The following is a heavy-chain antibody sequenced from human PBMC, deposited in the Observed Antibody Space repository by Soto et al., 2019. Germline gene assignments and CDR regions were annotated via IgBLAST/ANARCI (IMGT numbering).Heavy chain of an antibody. CDR3: ARAETLSGNYYYGMDV. J-gene: IGHJ6*02. Sequence: GESLKISCKGSGYSFTSYWIGWVRQMPGKGLEWMGIIYPGDSDTRYSPSFQGQVTISADKSISTAYLQWSSLKASDTAMYYCARAETLSGNYYYGMDVWGQGTTVTVSS. D-gene: IGHD2-15*01. CDR1: GYSFTSYW. CDR2: IYPGDSDT. V-gene: IGHV5-51*01.